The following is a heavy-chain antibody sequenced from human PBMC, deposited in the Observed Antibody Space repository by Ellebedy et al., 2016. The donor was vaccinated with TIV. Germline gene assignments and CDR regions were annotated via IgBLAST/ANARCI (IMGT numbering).Heavy chain of an antibody. CDR2: ISSGAST. CDR1: GFTFSSYA. D-gene: IGHD1-7*01. CDR3: AKTPNWNYATSSFQH. Sequence: GESLKISCTASGFTFSSYAMSWVRQAPGKGLEWVSGISSGASTYYADSVKGRFTIPRDNSKNTLYLQMNSLRAEDTAVYYCAKTPNWNYATSSFQHWGQGTLVTVSS. J-gene: IGHJ1*01. V-gene: IGHV3-23*01.